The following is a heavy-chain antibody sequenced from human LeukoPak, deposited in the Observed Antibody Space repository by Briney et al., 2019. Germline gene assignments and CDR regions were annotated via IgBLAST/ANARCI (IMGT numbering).Heavy chain of an antibody. CDR1: GDSISIGDYR. V-gene: IGHV4-30-4*01. CDR2: IYYIGTV. J-gene: IGHJ6*04. CDR3: ARARGDSPRIYMDV. Sequence: SETLSLTCSVSGDSISIGDYRWSWIRQSPGQGLEWIGYIYYIGTVYYNPSLRSRVALSADTSKNQFSLKLNSVTVADSAVYFCARARGDSPRIYMDVWGKGTTVTVSS. D-gene: IGHD3-16*01.